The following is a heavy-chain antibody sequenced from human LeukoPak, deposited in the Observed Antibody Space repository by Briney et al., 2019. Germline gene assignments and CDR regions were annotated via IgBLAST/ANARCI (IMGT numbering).Heavy chain of an antibody. D-gene: IGHD1-26*01. CDR2: FDPEDGET. CDR1: GYTLTELS. J-gene: IGHJ6*03. Sequence: ASVKVSCKVSGYTLTELSMHWVRQAPGKGLEWMGGFDPEDGETIYAQKFQGRVTMTRNTSISTAYMELSSLRSEDTATYYCAHSHSGSFYYYYYYYMDVWGKGTTVAVSS. CDR3: AHSHSGSFYYYYYYYMDV. V-gene: IGHV1-24*01.